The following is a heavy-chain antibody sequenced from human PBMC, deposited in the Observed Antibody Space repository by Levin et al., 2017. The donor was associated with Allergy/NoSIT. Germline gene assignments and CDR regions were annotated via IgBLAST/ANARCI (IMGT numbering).Heavy chain of an antibody. V-gene: IGHV3-74*03. CDR2: INGDGSST. CDR1: GFTFSNYW. Sequence: AGGSLRLSCAASGFTFSNYWMHWVRQAPGKGLVWVSRINGDGSSTTNADSVKGRFTISRDNARTTLYLQMNSLRAEDTAMYYCVRGDTVVVPAAIPFDYWGQGTLVTVSS. J-gene: IGHJ4*02. D-gene: IGHD2-2*01. CDR3: VRGDTVVVPAAIPFDY.